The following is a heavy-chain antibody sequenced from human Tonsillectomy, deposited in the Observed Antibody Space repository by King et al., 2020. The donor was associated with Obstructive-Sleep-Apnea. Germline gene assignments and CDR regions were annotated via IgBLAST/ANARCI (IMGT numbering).Heavy chain of an antibody. CDR3: ARDKVADSFLIVEPTTYYYGMDV. V-gene: IGHV3-30*04. D-gene: IGHD2/OR15-2a*01. J-gene: IGHJ6*02. CDR2: TSYDGSDK. Sequence: VQLVESGGGVVQPGRSLRLSCAASGFAFSTYAMHWVRQAPGKGLQWVAVTSYDGSDKSYADSVKGRFTISRDNSKNTLYLQMNSLGTEDTAVYYCARDKVADSFLIVEPTTYYYGMDVWGLGTTVTVSS. CDR1: GFAFSTYA.